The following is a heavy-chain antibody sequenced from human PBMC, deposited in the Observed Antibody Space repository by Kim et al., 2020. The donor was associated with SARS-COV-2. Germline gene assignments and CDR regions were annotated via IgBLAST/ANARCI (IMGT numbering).Heavy chain of an antibody. D-gene: IGHD5-12*01. J-gene: IGHJ6*02. Sequence: SVKVSCMTSGGTFNTYVISWVRQAPGQGLQWLGAIIPIFGIANYAQKFQGRVTITADESTSTAYMEMSSLRSEDTAVYYCAREMLGGGYSGSDQPYYYYGMDVWGQGTTVTVSS. CDR2: IIPIFGIA. CDR1: GGTFNTYV. V-gene: IGHV1-69*13. CDR3: AREMLGGGYSGSDQPYYYYGMDV.